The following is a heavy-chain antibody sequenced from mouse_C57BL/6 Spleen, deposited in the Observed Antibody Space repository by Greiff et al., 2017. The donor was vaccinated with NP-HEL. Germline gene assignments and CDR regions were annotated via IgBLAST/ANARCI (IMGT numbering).Heavy chain of an antibody. CDR2: INPNNGGT. Sequence: VQLQQSGPELVKPGASVKISCKASGYTFTDYYMNWVKQSHGKSLEWIGDINPNNGGTSYNQKFKGKATLTVDKSSSTAYMELRSLTSEDSAVYYCARHPVYYGSMAMDYWGQGTSVTVSS. CDR3: ARHPVYYGSMAMDY. CDR1: GYTFTDYY. J-gene: IGHJ4*01. V-gene: IGHV1-26*01. D-gene: IGHD1-1*01.